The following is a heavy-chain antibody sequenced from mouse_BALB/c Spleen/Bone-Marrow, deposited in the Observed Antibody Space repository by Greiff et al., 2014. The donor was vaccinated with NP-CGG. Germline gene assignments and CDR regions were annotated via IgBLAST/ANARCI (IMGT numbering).Heavy chain of an antibody. Sequence: VQLKESGGGLVQPGGCRKLSCAASGFTFSSFAMHWVRLAPEKGLEWVAYISSGSSTIYYADTVMGRFTISRDNPKNTLFLQMTSLRSEDTAMYYCARSGSSSGYFDYWGQGTTLTVSS. CDR3: ARSGSSSGYFDY. V-gene: IGHV5-17*02. CDR2: ISSGSSTI. J-gene: IGHJ2*01. CDR1: GFTFSSFA. D-gene: IGHD1-1*01.